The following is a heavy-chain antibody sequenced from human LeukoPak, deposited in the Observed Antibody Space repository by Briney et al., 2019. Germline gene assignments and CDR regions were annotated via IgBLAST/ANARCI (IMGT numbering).Heavy chain of an antibody. D-gene: IGHD3-9*01. CDR1: GGSISSGGYY. J-gene: IGHJ4*02. CDR3: ARGVQPGVLRYFDWFT. V-gene: IGHV4-31*03. CDR2: IYYSGST. Sequence: PSQTLSLTCTVSGGSISSGGYYWSWIRQHPGKGLEWIGYIYYSGSTYYNPSLKSRVTISVDTSKNQFSLKLSSVTAADTAVYYCARGVQPGVLRYFDWFTWGQGTLVTVSS.